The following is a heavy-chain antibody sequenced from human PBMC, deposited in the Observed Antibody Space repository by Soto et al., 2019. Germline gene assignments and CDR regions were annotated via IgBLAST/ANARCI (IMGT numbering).Heavy chain of an antibody. CDR1: GGTFSSYA. CDR2: IIPIFGTA. Sequence: GASVKVSCKASGGTFSSYAISWVRQVPGQGLEWMGGIIPIFGTANYAQKFQDRVTITADESTSTAYMELSSLRSEDTAVYYCARDRLYSYGGEFDYWGQGTLVTVSS. J-gene: IGHJ4*02. V-gene: IGHV1-69*13. D-gene: IGHD5-18*01. CDR3: ARDRLYSYGGEFDY.